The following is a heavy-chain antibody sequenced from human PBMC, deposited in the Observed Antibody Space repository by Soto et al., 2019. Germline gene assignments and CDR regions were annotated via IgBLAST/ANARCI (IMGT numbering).Heavy chain of an antibody. CDR1: GDSVSSNSAA. Sequence: LSLTCAISGDSVSSNSAAWNWIRQSPSRGLEWLGRTYYRSKWYNDYAVSVKSRITINPDTSKNQFSLQLNSVTPEDTAVYYCARAMSVRRSSTPPYYYYGMDVWGQGTTVTVSS. J-gene: IGHJ6*02. CDR2: TYYRSKWYN. D-gene: IGHD6-6*01. CDR3: ARAMSVRRSSTPPYYYYGMDV. V-gene: IGHV6-1*01.